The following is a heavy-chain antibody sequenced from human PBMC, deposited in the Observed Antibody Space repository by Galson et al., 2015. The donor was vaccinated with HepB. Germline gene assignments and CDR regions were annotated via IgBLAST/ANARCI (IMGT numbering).Heavy chain of an antibody. CDR2: IIPISGIA. D-gene: IGHD5-24*01. CDR3: ASSLIRVGYDYDYFDY. Sequence: SVKVSCKASGGTLSSYAISWVRQAPGQGLEWMGGIIPISGIANYAQKFQDRVTIIADESTSTAYMELSSLRSEDTAVYYCASSLIRVGYDYDYFDYWGQGTLVTVSS. J-gene: IGHJ4*02. CDR1: GGTLSSYA. V-gene: IGHV1-69*13.